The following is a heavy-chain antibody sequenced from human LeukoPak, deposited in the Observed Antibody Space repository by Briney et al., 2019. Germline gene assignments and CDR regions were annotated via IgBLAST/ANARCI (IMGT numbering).Heavy chain of an antibody. CDR1: GYTFTSYG. D-gene: IGHD1-1*01. CDR2: ISAYNGNT. Sequence: ASVKVSCTASGYTFTSYGISWVRQAPGQGLEWMGWISAYNGNTNYAQKLQGRVTMTTDTSTSTAYMELRSLRSDDTAVYYCAREYRPPNWFDPWGQGTLVTVSS. V-gene: IGHV1-18*01. CDR3: AREYRPPNWFDP. J-gene: IGHJ5*02.